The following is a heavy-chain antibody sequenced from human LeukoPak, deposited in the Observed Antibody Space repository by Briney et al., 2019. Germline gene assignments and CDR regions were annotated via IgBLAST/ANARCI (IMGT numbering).Heavy chain of an antibody. J-gene: IGHJ5*02. CDR1: GGSISSSSYF. CDR3: ARSGEVAVAGAYNWFDP. Sequence: PSETLSLTCTVSGGSISSSSYFWGWIRQPPGEGLEWIGYIFFRGSTYYNPSLKSRVTISVDTSKNQFSLTLNSVTAADTAVYYCARSGEVAVAGAYNWFDPWGQGILVTVSS. D-gene: IGHD6-19*01. CDR2: IFFRGST. V-gene: IGHV4-39*01.